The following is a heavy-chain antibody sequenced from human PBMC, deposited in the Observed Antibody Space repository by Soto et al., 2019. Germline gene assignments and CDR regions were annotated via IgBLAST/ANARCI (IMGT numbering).Heavy chain of an antibody. CDR2: IYYSGST. D-gene: IGHD3-10*01. Sequence: QLQLQESGPGLVKPSETLSLTCTVSGGSISSSSYYWGWIRQPPGKGLEWIGSIYYSGSTYYNPSLKSRVTISVDTSKIQFSLKLSSVTAADTAVYYCARFCTFDGNFGVYNWFDPWGQGTLVTVSS. V-gene: IGHV4-39*01. CDR1: GGSISSSSYY. CDR3: ARFCTFDGNFGVYNWFDP. J-gene: IGHJ5*02.